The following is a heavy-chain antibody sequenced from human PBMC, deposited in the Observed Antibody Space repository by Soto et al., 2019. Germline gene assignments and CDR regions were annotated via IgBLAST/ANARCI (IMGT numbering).Heavy chain of an antibody. CDR3: ARHIVSVGPRANDAFDV. CDR2: INPANGNT. D-gene: IGHD1-26*01. V-gene: IGHV1-3*01. Sequence: QVQLVQSGAEMKKPGASVNISCQASGFTFSDTLINWVRQGPGQGLEWMGWINPANGNTRYSESFQGSVTISSLSSASTAYVALSDLTSEDTAVYYCARHIVSVGPRANDAFDVWGQGTMITVSS. CDR1: GFTFSDTL. J-gene: IGHJ3*01.